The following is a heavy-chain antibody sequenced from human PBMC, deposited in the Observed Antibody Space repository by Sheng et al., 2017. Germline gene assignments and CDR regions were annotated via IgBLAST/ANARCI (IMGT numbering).Heavy chain of an antibody. D-gene: IGHD2-2*03. Sequence: QLQLQESGPGLVKPSETLSLTCTVSGGSISSSSYYWGWIRQPPGKGLEWIGSIYYSGSTYYNPSLKSRVTISVDTSKNQFSLKLSSVTAADTAVYYCARDTLDIVVVPAAIGLVNKFDPWGQGTLVT. V-gene: IGHV4-39*07. J-gene: IGHJ5*02. CDR2: IYYSGST. CDR1: GGSISSSSYY. CDR3: ARDTLDIVVVPAAIGLVNKFDP.